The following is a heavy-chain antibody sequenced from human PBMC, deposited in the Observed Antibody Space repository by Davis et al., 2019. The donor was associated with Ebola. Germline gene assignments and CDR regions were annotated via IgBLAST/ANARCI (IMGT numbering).Heavy chain of an antibody. D-gene: IGHD1-26*01. CDR3: ARDAQSGSYPEYFQH. J-gene: IGHJ1*01. CDR1: GFTFSSYA. CDR2: ISSNGGST. Sequence: PGGSLRLSCAASGFTFSSYAMHWVRQAPGKGLEYVSAISSNGGSTYYANSVKGRFTISRDNSKNTLYLQMGSLRAEDMAVYYCARDAQSGSYPEYFQHWGQGTLVTVSS. V-gene: IGHV3-64*01.